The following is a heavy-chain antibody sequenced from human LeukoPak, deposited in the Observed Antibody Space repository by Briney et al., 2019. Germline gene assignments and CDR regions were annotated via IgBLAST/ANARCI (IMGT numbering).Heavy chain of an antibody. CDR1: GFTFSSYE. D-gene: IGHD3-3*01. V-gene: IGHV3-48*03. J-gene: IGHJ4*02. CDR3: ARNPDYDFWSGYYTGPGY. CDR2: ISSSGSTI. Sequence: GGSLRLSCAASGFTFSSYEMNWVRQAPGKGLEWVSYISSSGSTIYYADSVKGRFTISRDNAKNSLYLQMNSLRAEDTAVYYCARNPDYDFWSGYYTGPGYWGQGTPVTVSS.